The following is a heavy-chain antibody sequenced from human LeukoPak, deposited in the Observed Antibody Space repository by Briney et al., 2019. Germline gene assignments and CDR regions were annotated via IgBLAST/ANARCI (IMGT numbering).Heavy chain of an antibody. Sequence: GSLRLSCAASGFTFSNYSMDWVRQAPGKGLEWVSYISSSGSNIYYADSVKGRFTISRDNAKNSLYLQMNSLRAEDTAVYYCAELGITMIGGVWGKGTTVTISS. CDR2: ISSSGSNI. D-gene: IGHD3-10*02. CDR3: AELGITMIGGV. V-gene: IGHV3-48*04. CDR1: GFTFSNYS. J-gene: IGHJ6*04.